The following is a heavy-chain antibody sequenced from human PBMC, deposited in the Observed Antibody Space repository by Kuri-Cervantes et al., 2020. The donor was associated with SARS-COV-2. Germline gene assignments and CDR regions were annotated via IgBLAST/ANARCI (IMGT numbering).Heavy chain of an antibody. J-gene: IGHJ6*02. V-gene: IGHV1-69*06. D-gene: IGHD3-10*01. CDR2: IIPIFGTS. Sequence: SVKVSCKASGGTFSSYAISWVRQAPGQGLEWMGGIIPIFGTSNYAQNFQGRVTITADKSTSTAYMELSSLRSEDTAVYYCARGMVRGLIQSYYYGMDVWGQGTTVTVSS. CDR3: ARGMVRGLIQSYYYGMDV. CDR1: GGTFSSYA.